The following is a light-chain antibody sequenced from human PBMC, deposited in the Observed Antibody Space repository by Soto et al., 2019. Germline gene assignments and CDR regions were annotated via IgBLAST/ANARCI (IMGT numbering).Light chain of an antibody. CDR1: QSVLYSSNNKNY. Sequence: DIVMTQSPDSLAVSLGERATINCKSSQSVLYSSNNKNYLAWYQQKPVQPPKLLIYWASTRESGVPHRFSGSGSGTDFTLTISSLQAEDVALYYCQQYYSTPRTFGQGTKLEIK. CDR2: WAS. J-gene: IGKJ2*01. V-gene: IGKV4-1*01. CDR3: QQYYSTPRT.